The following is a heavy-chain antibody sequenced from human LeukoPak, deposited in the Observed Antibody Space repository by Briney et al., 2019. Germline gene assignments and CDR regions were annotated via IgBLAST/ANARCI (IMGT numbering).Heavy chain of an antibody. Sequence: SETLSLTCAGYGGSFSGYYWNWIRQPPGKGLEWIGEINYRGSTSYNPSLKSRVTISVDTSKDQFSLKLTSVTAADTAVYYCARVGRDKGKDYWGQGTLVTVSS. CDR3: ARVGRDKGKDY. D-gene: IGHD3/OR15-3a*01. CDR1: GGSFSGYY. V-gene: IGHV4-34*01. J-gene: IGHJ4*02. CDR2: INYRGST.